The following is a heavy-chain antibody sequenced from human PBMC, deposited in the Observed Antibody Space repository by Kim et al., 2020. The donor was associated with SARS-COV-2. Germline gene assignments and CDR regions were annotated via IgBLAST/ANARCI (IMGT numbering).Heavy chain of an antibody. D-gene: IGHD3-10*01. CDR2: IKQDGSET. J-gene: IGHJ6*04. CDR1: GFSFSSYW. CDR3: ARDDAGGSYYDYYYGSVV. Sequence: GGSLRLSCTASGFSFSSYWMSWVRQAPGKGLEWVAKIKQDGSETYYVDSVKGRFTVSRDNAKSSLYLQMNSLRAEDTAVYYCARDDAGGSYYDYYYGSVVGSEGTKVTLSS. V-gene: IGHV3-7*03.